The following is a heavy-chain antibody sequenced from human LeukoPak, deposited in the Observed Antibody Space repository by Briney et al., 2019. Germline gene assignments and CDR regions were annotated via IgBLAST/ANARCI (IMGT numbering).Heavy chain of an antibody. Sequence: GASVKVSCKASGYTFTGYYMHWVRQAPGQGLEWMGWINPNSGGTNYAQKFQGRVTMTRDTSISTAYMELSRLRSDDTAVYYCARGSGNYDFWSGDYWGQGTLVTVSS. J-gene: IGHJ4*02. D-gene: IGHD3-3*01. CDR2: INPNSGGT. CDR3: ARGSGNYDFWSGDY. CDR1: GYTFTGYY. V-gene: IGHV1-2*02.